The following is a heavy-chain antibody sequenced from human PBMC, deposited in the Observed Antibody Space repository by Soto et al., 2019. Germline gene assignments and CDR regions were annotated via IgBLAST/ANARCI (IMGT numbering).Heavy chain of an antibody. CDR2: ISDYNGNT. V-gene: IGHV1-18*01. CDR1: GYTFTSYG. J-gene: IGHJ3*02. CDR3: ARDSTSLMVYASAFDI. D-gene: IGHD2-8*01. Sequence: QVQLVQSGAEVKKPGASVKVSCKASGYTFTSYGISWVRQAPGQGLEWRGWISDYNGNTNYAQKLQGRVTMTTDTSTSTAYMELRSLRSDDTAVYYCARDSTSLMVYASAFDIWGQGTMVTVSS.